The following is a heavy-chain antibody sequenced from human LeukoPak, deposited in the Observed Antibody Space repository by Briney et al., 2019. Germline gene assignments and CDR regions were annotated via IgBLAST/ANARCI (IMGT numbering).Heavy chain of an antibody. D-gene: IGHD1-26*01. CDR1: GGSISSYY. V-gene: IGHV4-59*01. Sequence: KPSGTLSLTCTVSGGSISSYYWSWIRQPPGKGLEWIGYIYYSGSTNYNPSLKSRVTISVDTSKNQFSLKLSSVTAADTAVYYCARALGRVGATTGYFDYWGQGTLVSVSS. J-gene: IGHJ4*02. CDR2: IYYSGST. CDR3: ARALGRVGATTGYFDY.